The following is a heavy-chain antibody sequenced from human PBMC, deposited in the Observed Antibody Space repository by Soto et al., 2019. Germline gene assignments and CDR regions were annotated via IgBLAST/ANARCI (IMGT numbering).Heavy chain of an antibody. D-gene: IGHD1-26*01. Sequence: PGGSLRLSCAASGFTFSSYGMSWVRQAPGKGLEWVSAISGSGGSTYYADSVKGRFTISRDNSKNTLYLQMNSLRAEDTAVYYCAKGPYSGSYSSFDYWGQGTLVTVSS. CDR3: AKGPYSGSYSSFDY. V-gene: IGHV3-23*01. CDR1: GFTFSSYG. CDR2: ISGSGGST. J-gene: IGHJ4*02.